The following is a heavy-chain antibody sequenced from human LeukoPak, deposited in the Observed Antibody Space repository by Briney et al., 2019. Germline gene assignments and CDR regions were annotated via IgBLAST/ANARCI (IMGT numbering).Heavy chain of an antibody. V-gene: IGHV3-48*01. CDR1: GFTFSSYS. Sequence: GGSLRLSCAASGFTFSSYSMNWVRQAPGKGLEWVSYISRGSSTIYYADSVKGRFTISRDNAKNSLYLQMNSLRAEDTAVYYCARDLGGYDSDYWGQGTLVTVSS. J-gene: IGHJ4*02. D-gene: IGHD5-12*01. CDR3: ARDLGGYDSDY. CDR2: ISRGSSTI.